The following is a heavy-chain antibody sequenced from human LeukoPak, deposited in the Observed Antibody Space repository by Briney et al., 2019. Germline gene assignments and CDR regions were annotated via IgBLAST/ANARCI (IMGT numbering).Heavy chain of an antibody. CDR1: GYTFTGYY. CDR2: INPNSGGT. Sequence: ASVKVSCKASGYTFTGYYMHWVRQAPGQGLEWMGWINPNSGGTNYAQKFQGRVTMTRDTSISTAYMELSRLRSDDTAVYYCARGYSSSWYLGHLLGTDYYYYMDVWGKGTTVTVSS. D-gene: IGHD6-13*01. J-gene: IGHJ6*03. CDR3: ARGYSSSWYLGHLLGTDYYYYMDV. V-gene: IGHV1-2*02.